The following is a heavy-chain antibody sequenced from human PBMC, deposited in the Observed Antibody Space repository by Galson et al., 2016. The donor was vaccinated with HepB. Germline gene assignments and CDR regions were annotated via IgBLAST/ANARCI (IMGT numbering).Heavy chain of an antibody. CDR1: GSTFSSYA. CDR3: AKGGPQAMITFGGFIADFDY. Sequence: SLRLSCAASGSTFSSYAMSWVRQAPGKGLEWVSGISVSGRSTYDADSVMGRFTISRDNSKNTRYLQMNSLRVEDTAVYYCAKGGPQAMITFGGFIADFDYWGQGALVTVSS. D-gene: IGHD3-16*02. J-gene: IGHJ4*02. V-gene: IGHV3-23*01. CDR2: ISVSGRST.